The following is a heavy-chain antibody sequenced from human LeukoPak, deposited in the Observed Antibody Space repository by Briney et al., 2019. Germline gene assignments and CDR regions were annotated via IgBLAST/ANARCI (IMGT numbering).Heavy chain of an antibody. D-gene: IGHD6-19*01. J-gene: IGHJ5*02. CDR3: ARDLMVAVAGWNWFDP. CDR1: GFTFSNAW. CDR2: IKSKTDGGTT. Sequence: PGGSLRLSCAASGFTFSNAWMSWVRQAPGKGLEWVGRIKSKTDGGTTDYAAPVKGRFTISRDDSKNTLYLQMNSLRAEDTAVYYCARDLMVAVAGWNWFDPWGQGTLVTVSS. V-gene: IGHV3-15*01.